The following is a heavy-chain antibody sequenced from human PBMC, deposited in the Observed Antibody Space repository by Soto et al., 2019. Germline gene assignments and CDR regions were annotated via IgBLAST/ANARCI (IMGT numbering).Heavy chain of an antibody. J-gene: IGHJ4*02. D-gene: IGHD5-12*01. Sequence: SETPSLTCTVSGGSISSGYYYWSWIRQPPGKGLEWIGYISYSGSTYYNPSLKSRLTISVDTSKNQFSLKLSSVTAADTAVYYCAREGGRDGYDYWGQGTLVTVSS. CDR3: AREGGRDGYDY. V-gene: IGHV4-30-4*01. CDR1: GGSISSGYYY. CDR2: ISYSGST.